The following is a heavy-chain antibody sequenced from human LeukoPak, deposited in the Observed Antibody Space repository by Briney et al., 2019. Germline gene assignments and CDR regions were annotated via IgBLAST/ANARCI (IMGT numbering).Heavy chain of an antibody. CDR3: ARQSYSGYDDDAFDI. CDR2: INPSGGST. CDR1: GYTFTSYY. J-gene: IGHJ3*02. D-gene: IGHD5-12*01. Sequence: ASVKDSCKASGYTFTSYYMHWVRQAPGQGLEWMGIINPSGGSTSYAQKFQGRVTMTRDTSTSTVYMELSSLRSEDTAVYYCARQSYSGYDDDAFDIWGQGTMVTVSS. V-gene: IGHV1-46*01.